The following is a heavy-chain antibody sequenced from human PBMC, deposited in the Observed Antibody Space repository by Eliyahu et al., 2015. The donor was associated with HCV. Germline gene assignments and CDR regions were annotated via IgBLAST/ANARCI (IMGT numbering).Heavy chain of an antibody. CDR2: ISGNGETT. Sequence: EVQLVESGGGLVQPGGSLRLSCAASGFTSTHYGMSWVRQAPGKGLEWVSGISGNGETTHYGDSVKGRFTMSRDKSKNTVYLQMNSLRADDTAVYYCAKGPLLVDKVATGYFDCWGQGSLVTVSS. CDR3: AKGPLLVDKVATGYFDC. D-gene: IGHD5-12*01. J-gene: IGHJ4*02. CDR1: GFTSTHYG. V-gene: IGHV3-23*04.